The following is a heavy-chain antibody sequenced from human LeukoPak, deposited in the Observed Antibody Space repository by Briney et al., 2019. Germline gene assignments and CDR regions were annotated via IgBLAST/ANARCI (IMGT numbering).Heavy chain of an antibody. V-gene: IGHV3-21*01. Sequence: PGGSLRLSCEASGFTFSDYSMNWVRQAPGKGLEWVSAISGSSSYIHYADSAKGRFTISRDNAKNSLYLQMNSLRAEDTAVYYCARGQLELLTWFDPWGQGTLVTVSS. CDR2: ISGSSSYI. CDR3: ARGQLELLTWFDP. D-gene: IGHD1-7*01. J-gene: IGHJ5*02. CDR1: GFTFSDYS.